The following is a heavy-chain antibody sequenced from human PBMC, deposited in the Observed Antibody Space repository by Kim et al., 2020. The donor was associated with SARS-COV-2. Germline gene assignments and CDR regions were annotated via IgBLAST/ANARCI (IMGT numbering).Heavy chain of an antibody. V-gene: IGHV4-4*07. CDR3: AREIGGYGSGTPTYIIDY. CDR2: IYTSGST. Sequence: SETLSLTCTVSGGSISSYYWSWIRQPAGKGLEWIGRIYTSGSTNYNPSLKSRVTMSVDTSKNQFSLKLSSVTAADTAVYYCAREIGGYGSGTPTYIIDYWGQGTLVTVSS. CDR1: GGSISSYY. J-gene: IGHJ4*02. D-gene: IGHD3-10*01.